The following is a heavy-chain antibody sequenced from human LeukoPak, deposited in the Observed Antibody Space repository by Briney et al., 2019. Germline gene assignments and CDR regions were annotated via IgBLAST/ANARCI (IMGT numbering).Heavy chain of an antibody. CDR1: GGSISSYY. CDR2: IYYSGST. V-gene: IGHV4-39*07. D-gene: IGHD6-19*01. J-gene: IGHJ5*02. Sequence: SETLSLTCTVSGGSISSYYWGWIRQPPGKGLEWIGSIYYSGSTYYNPSLKSRVTISVDTSKNQFSLKLSSVTAADTAVYYCARDSVSSGWYPVRWFDPWGQGTLVTVSS. CDR3: ARDSVSSGWYPVRWFDP.